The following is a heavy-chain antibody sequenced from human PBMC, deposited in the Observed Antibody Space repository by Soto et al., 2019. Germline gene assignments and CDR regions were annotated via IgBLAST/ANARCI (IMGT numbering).Heavy chain of an antibody. V-gene: IGHV3-30-3*01. CDR1: GFTFSSYA. J-gene: IGHJ4*02. Sequence: PGGSLRLSCAASGFTFSSYAMHWVRQAPGKGLEWVAVISYDGSNKYYADSVKGRFTISRDNSKNTLNLQMNSLRAEDTAVYYCARPGTTVTHFDYWGQGTLVTVSS. CDR2: ISYDGSNK. D-gene: IGHD4-4*01. CDR3: ARPGTTVTHFDY.